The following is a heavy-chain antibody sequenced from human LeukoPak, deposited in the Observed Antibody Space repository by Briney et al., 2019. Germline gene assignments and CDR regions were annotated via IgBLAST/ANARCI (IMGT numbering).Heavy chain of an antibody. Sequence: SGPALVKPTQTLTLTCTFSGFSLSTSGMCVSWIRQPPGKALEWIGYISYSGNTNYNPSLKSRVTISVDTSKNQFSLKLSSVTAADTAVYYCARGRTYRSSSWFDPWGQGTLVTVSS. CDR1: GFSLSTSGMC. D-gene: IGHD6-6*01. V-gene: IGHV4-61*08. CDR2: ISYSGNT. CDR3: ARGRTYRSSSWFDP. J-gene: IGHJ5*02.